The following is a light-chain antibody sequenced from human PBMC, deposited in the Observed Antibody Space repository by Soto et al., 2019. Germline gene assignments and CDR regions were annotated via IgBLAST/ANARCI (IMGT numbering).Light chain of an antibody. V-gene: IGKV1-12*01. J-gene: IGKJ5*01. CDR1: QDISSW. CDR3: QQASSFPPT. CDR2: AAS. Sequence: DIQMTQSPSSVSASVGDRVTITCLARQDISSWLAWYQQKSGKAPKIMIYAASSLQGGVPSRFSGSGSGTEFTLTISSLQPEDFATYYCQQASSFPPTFGQGTRLEI.